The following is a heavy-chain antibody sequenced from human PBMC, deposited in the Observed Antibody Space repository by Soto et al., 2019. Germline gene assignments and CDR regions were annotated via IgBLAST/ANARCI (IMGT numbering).Heavy chain of an antibody. CDR3: ARGGVAPTSSFDY. CDR2: IIPIFGTA. J-gene: IGHJ4*02. V-gene: IGHV1-69*13. Sequence: GASVKVSCKASGYTFTSYYIHWVRQAPGQGLEWMGGIIPIFGTANYAQKFQGRVTITADESTSTAYMELSSLRSEDTAVYYCARGGVAPTSSFDYWGQGTLVTVSS. CDR1: GYTFTSYY. D-gene: IGHD5-12*01.